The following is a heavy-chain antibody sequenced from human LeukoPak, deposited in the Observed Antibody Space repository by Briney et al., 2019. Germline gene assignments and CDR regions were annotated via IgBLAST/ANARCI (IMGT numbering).Heavy chain of an antibody. CDR3: VRESGPTADDAFDI. CDR2: IYHSGST. D-gene: IGHD2-21*02. J-gene: IGHJ3*02. CDR1: GGSISSTIYS. Sequence: SETLSLTCVVSGGSISSTIYSWGWIRQPPGKGLEWIGNIYHSGSTYYNPSLESRVTISVDRSKNHFSLNLRSVTAADSAVYFCVRESGPTADDAFDIWGQGTMVTVSS. V-gene: IGHV4-30-2*01.